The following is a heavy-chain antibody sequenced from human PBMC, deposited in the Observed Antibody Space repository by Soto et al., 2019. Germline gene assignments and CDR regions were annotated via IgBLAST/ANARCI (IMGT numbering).Heavy chain of an antibody. V-gene: IGHV4-31*03. CDR3: ARDRGGYGVFDY. J-gene: IGHJ4*02. CDR1: AGSISSGGYY. D-gene: IGHD5-12*01. Sequence: QVQLQESGPGLVKPSQTLSLTCSVSAGSISSGGYYWNWIRQPPGKGLEWIGYIYHSGGTYSSPSLRSRVTRSVDTSKNQFSLKLTSVTAADTAVYYCARDRGGYGVFDYWGQGTLVTVSS. CDR2: IYHSGGT.